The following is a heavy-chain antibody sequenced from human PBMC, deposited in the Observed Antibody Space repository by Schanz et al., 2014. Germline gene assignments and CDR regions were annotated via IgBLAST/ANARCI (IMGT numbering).Heavy chain of an antibody. J-gene: IGHJ3*02. D-gene: IGHD5-18*01. CDR2: INPSGGGT. CDR1: GYNITSND. Sequence: QVQLVQSGAEVKKPGASVKVSCKASGYNITSNDVTWVRQATGQGLEWMGIINPSGGGTSYALRFQGRVTMTTDTSTGTAYMELRSLRSDDTALYYCTRGGYSYALSAFDIWGQGTMVTVSS. V-gene: IGHV1-46*01. CDR3: TRGGYSYALSAFDI.